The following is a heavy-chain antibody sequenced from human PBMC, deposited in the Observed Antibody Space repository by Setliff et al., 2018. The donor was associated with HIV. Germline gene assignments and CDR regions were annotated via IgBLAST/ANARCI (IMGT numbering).Heavy chain of an antibody. CDR1: GLTLSNAW. J-gene: IGHJ4*02. Sequence: PGGSLRLSCAASGLTLSNAWMNWVRQAPGKGLEWVGRIKSDGDGATTDFAAPLKGRFTISRDDSKNTLYLQMNSLKTEDTAVYYCRSQVGDNSFWSGIVTWGQGTLVIVSS. D-gene: IGHD3-3*01. V-gene: IGHV3-15*07. CDR3: RSQVGDNSFWSGIVT. CDR2: IKSDGDGATT.